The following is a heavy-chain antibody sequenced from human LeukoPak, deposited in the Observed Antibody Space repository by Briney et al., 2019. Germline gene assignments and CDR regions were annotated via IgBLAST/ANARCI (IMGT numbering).Heavy chain of an antibody. CDR1: GGSIRSSYYY. Sequence: SETLSLTCTVSGGSIRSSYYYWGWIRQPPGKGLEWIGYIYYSGSTYYNPSLKSRVTISVDTSKNQFSLKLSSVTAADTAVYYCARAYYDILTGSRFDPWGQGTLVTVSS. D-gene: IGHD3-9*01. J-gene: IGHJ5*02. CDR3: ARAYYDILTGSRFDP. V-gene: IGHV4-30-4*08. CDR2: IYYSGST.